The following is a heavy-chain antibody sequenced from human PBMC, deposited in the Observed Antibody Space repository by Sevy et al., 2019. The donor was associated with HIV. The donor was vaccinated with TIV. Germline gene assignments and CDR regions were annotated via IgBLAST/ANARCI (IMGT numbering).Heavy chain of an antibody. D-gene: IGHD3-16*01. Sequence: GGSLRLSCAASGFTFSSYSMNWVRQAPGKGLEWVSYISSSSSTIYYADSVKGRFTISRDNAKNSLYLQMNSLRDEDTAVYYCARDGGAPGAPYYYGMDVWGQGTTVTVSS. CDR1: GFTFSSYS. CDR3: ARDGGAPGAPYYYGMDV. J-gene: IGHJ6*02. V-gene: IGHV3-48*02. CDR2: ISSSSSTI.